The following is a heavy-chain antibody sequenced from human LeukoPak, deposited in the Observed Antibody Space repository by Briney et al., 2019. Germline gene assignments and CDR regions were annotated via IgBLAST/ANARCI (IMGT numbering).Heavy chain of an antibody. V-gene: IGHV3-48*01. CDR1: GFTFNTFD. Sequence: PGGSLRLSCAASGFTFNTFDMTWVRQAPGKGLECVSYISSGSSTRYYADSVKGRFTISRDNAKSSLFLQMNSLRAEDTAVYFCARSRYYAVDVWGQGTTVIVSS. CDR3: ARSRYYAVDV. J-gene: IGHJ6*02. CDR2: ISSGSSTR.